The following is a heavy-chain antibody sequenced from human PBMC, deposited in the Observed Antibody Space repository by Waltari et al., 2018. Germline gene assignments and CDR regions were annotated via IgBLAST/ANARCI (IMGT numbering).Heavy chain of an antibody. D-gene: IGHD5-12*01. Sequence: GWIRQPPGKGPEWTGTISYSGATYNNPSLKSRVTLSVDTSKNQYSLKLTSVTAADTAVYYCATYIGASIGTAAFDVWGQGTMVTVSS. V-gene: IGHV4-39*01. J-gene: IGHJ3*01. CDR2: ISYSGAT. CDR3: ATYIGASIGTAAFDV.